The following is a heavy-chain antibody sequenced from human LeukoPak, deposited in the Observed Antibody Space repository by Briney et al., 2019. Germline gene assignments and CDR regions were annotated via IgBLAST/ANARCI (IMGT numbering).Heavy chain of an antibody. CDR1: GFTFSSYA. CDR2: ISSNGGST. V-gene: IGHV3-64D*06. J-gene: IGHJ4*02. Sequence: GGSLRLSCSASGFTFSSYAMHWVRQAPGKGLEYVSAISSNGGSTYYADSVKGRFTISRDNPKNTLYLQMSSLRAEDTAVYYCVEDPPNLGIAAAGRVVYWGQGTLVTVSS. D-gene: IGHD6-13*01. CDR3: VEDPPNLGIAAAGRVVY.